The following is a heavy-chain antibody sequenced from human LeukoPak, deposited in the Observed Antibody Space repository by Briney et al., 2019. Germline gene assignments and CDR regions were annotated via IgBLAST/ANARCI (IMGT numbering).Heavy chain of an antibody. V-gene: IGHV3-48*01. D-gene: IGHD3-22*01. CDR1: GFTFSPCS. CDR3: ARVTGYIVEDYFDY. Sequence: PGGSLRLSCAASGFTFSPCSMNWVRQAPGKGLEWVSYISSSSSPIYYADSVKGRFTISRDNAKNSLYLQMNSLRAEDTAVYYCARVTGYIVEDYFDYWGQGTLVTVSS. CDR2: ISSSSSPI. J-gene: IGHJ4*02.